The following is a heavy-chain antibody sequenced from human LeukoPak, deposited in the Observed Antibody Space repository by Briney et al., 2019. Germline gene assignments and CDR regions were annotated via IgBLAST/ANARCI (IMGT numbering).Heavy chain of an antibody. Sequence: GGSLRHSCAASGFTFSSYSMNWVRQAPGKGLEWVSSISSSSSYIYYADSVKGRFTISRDNAKNSLYLQMNSLRAEDTAVYYCARDSGAVAALPDYWGQGTLVTVSS. CDR3: ARDSGAVAALPDY. D-gene: IGHD6-19*01. CDR2: ISSSSSYI. V-gene: IGHV3-21*01. CDR1: GFTFSSYS. J-gene: IGHJ4*02.